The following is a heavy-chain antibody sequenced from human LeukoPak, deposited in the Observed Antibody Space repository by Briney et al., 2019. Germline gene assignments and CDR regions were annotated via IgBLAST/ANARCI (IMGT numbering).Heavy chain of an antibody. CDR1: GDSISSSSSY. J-gene: IGHJ4*02. V-gene: IGHV4-39*01. Sequence: PSETLSLTCTVSGDSISSSSSYWGWIRQPPGKGLEWIGGIYYSGNTYYNPSLKSRVTISVDTSKNQFSLKLSSVTAADTAVYYCAILWFGELLGFSYWGQGTLVTVSS. D-gene: IGHD3-10*01. CDR3: AILWFGELLGFSY. CDR2: IYYSGNT.